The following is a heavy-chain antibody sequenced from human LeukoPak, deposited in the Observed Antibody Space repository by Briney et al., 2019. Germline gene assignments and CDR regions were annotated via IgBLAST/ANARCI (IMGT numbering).Heavy chain of an antibody. J-gene: IGHJ4*02. V-gene: IGHV4-34*01. D-gene: IGHD2/OR15-2a*01. CDR1: GVPFSGNY. CDR2: IYHSRYT. Sequence: SETLSLTCAVHGVPFSGNYWSWIRQSPEKGLEWIGEIYHSRYTTYNPSLKSRVTISADTSENQLSLRLTSVTAADTALYYCARIRCSPTDNTCYNYWGQATLVTVSS. CDR3: ARIRCSPTDNTCYNY.